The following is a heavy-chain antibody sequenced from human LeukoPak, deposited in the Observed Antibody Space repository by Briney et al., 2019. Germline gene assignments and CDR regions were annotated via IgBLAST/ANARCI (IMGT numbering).Heavy chain of an antibody. CDR2: VNPYNDKT. CDR1: GYTFNTFD. Sequence: ASVKVSCKASGYTFNTFDINWVRQATGQGPERMGWVNPYNDKTVYAPKFQGRVSISSNNSINTAYMEFSGLKSDDTAVYYCARGRRLRGVAPRPIYYYYYMDVWGGGTTVTVSS. J-gene: IGHJ6*03. V-gene: IGHV1-8*03. D-gene: IGHD3-10*01. CDR3: ARGRRLRGVAPRPIYYYYYMDV.